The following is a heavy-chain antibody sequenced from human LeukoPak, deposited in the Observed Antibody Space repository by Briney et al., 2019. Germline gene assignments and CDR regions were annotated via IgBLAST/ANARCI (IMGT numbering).Heavy chain of an antibody. CDR3: ARDRGYSYGKGEFDY. CDR1: GASISSYY. D-gene: IGHD5-18*01. V-gene: IGHV4-59*01. J-gene: IGHJ4*02. CDR2: IYYSGST. Sequence: SETLSLTCTVSGASISSYYWSWIRQPPGKGLEWIGYIYYSGSTNYNPSLKSRVTISVDTSKNQFSLKLSSVTAADTAVYYCARDRGYSYGKGEFDYWGQGTLVTVSS.